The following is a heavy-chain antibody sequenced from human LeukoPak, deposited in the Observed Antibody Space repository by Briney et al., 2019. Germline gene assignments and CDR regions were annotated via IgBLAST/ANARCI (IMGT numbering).Heavy chain of an antibody. Sequence: ASVKVSCKASGYTFTGYYMHWVRQAPGQGLEWMGWINPNSGGTNYAQKFQGRVTMTRVTSISTAYMELSRLRSDDTAVYYCARAGYCGGDCYSDWFDPWGQGTLVTVSS. CDR3: ARAGYCGGDCYSDWFDP. V-gene: IGHV1-2*02. CDR2: INPNSGGT. D-gene: IGHD2-21*02. CDR1: GYTFTGYY. J-gene: IGHJ5*02.